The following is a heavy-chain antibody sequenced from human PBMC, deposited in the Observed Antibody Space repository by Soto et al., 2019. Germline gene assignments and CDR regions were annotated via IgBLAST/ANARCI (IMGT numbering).Heavy chain of an antibody. V-gene: IGHV4-39*01. CDR1: GGSISSSSYY. J-gene: IGHJ4*02. D-gene: IGHD3-3*01. CDR3: ARRRGFLFIHDEAYFDY. CDR2: IYYSGST. Sequence: QLQLQESGPGLVKPSETLSLTCTVSGGSISSSSYYWGWIRQPPGKGLEWGGSIYYSGSTYYNPSLKSRVTISVDTAKNQFSLKLRSVTAADTAVYYCARRRGFLFIHDEAYFDYWGQGTLVTVSS.